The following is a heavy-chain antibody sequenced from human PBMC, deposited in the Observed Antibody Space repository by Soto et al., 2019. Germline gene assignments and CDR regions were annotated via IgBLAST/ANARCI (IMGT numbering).Heavy chain of an antibody. CDR1: GGSFSSDSFI. CDR2: IYYSGTT. Sequence: TLSLTCSVSGGSFSSDSFIWSWVRQFPGKGLEWIGYIYYSGTTYYNPSLRSRVIMSVDTSKNQFSLKLSSATAADTAVYYCARDHKWDGMDVWGQGTTVTVSS. V-gene: IGHV4-31*03. D-gene: IGHD1-26*01. CDR3: ARDHKWDGMDV. J-gene: IGHJ6*02.